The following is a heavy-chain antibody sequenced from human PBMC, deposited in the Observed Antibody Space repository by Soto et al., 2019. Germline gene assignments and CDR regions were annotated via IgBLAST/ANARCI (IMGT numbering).Heavy chain of an antibody. J-gene: IGHJ5*02. CDR3: ARESSSSWENWFDP. CDR1: GGSISSGGYS. Sequence: SETLSLTCAVSGGSISSGGYSWSWIRQPPGKGLEWIGYIYHSGSTYYNPSLKSRVTISVDRSKNQFSLKLSSVTAADTAVYYCARESSSSWENWFDPWGQGTLVTVSS. D-gene: IGHD6-13*01. V-gene: IGHV4-30-2*01. CDR2: IYHSGST.